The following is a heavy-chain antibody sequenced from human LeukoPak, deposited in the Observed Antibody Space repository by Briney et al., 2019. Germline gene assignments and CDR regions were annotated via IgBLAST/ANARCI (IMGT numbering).Heavy chain of an antibody. Sequence: GASVKVSCKASDYDFTSVGITWVRQAPGQGLEWMGWISPYNGDTRYVQKLQGRVTMTTDTSTSTAYMELWSLRFDDTAVYYCARAGSGSGWYFDYWGQGTLVTVSS. CDR3: ARAGSGSGWYFDY. CDR2: ISPYNGDT. D-gene: IGHD6-19*01. J-gene: IGHJ4*02. V-gene: IGHV1-18*01. CDR1: DYDFTSVG.